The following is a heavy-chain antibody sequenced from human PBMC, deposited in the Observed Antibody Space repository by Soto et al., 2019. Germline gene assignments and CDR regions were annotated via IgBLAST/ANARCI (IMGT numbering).Heavy chain of an antibody. J-gene: IGHJ5*02. V-gene: IGHV4-59*13. D-gene: IGHD3-10*01. Sequence: QVQLQESGPGLVKPSETLSLTCTVPGGSISTYYWSWIRQPPGKGLEWIGHIYYTGNTNYNPSLKSRVTISVDTSTNRFSLRLRSVSAADTAVYYCARAQSFEFHNRFDPWGQGTLVTVSS. CDR2: IYYTGNT. CDR3: ARAQSFEFHNRFDP. CDR1: GGSISTYY.